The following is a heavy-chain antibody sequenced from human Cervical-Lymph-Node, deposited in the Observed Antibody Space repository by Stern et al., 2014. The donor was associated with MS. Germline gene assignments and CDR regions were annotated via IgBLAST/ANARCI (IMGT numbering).Heavy chain of an antibody. CDR1: GGSMNSRPYY. J-gene: IGHJ4*02. D-gene: IGHD3/OR15-3a*01. Sequence: VQLVESGPGLVKPSQTLSLTCTVSGGSMNSRPYYWNWLRQPAGKALEWIGRIYISGSTNYNPSLESRGTISIDTSKNQLSLKRGFVTAADTAVYYCAREGETSDFFPFDYWGQGAQVIVSS. V-gene: IGHV4-61*02. CDR3: AREGETSDFFPFDY. CDR2: IYISGST.